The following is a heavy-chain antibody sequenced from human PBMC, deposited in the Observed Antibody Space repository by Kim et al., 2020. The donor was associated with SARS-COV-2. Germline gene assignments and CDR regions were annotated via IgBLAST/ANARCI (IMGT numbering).Heavy chain of an antibody. CDR3: AKDQGSSSFYYYYYYYGMDV. D-gene: IGHD6-13*01. Sequence: GGSLRLSCAASGFTFSSYGMHWVRQAPGKGLEWVAVIWYDGSNKYYADSVKGRFTISRDNSKNTLYLQMNSLRAEDTAVYYCAKDQGSSSFYYYYYYYGMDVWGQGTTVTVSS. J-gene: IGHJ6*02. V-gene: IGHV3-33*06. CDR1: GFTFSSYG. CDR2: IWYDGSNK.